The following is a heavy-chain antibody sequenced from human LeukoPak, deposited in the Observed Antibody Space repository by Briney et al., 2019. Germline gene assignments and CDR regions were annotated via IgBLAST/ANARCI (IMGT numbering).Heavy chain of an antibody. CDR1: GFTFSSFG. CDR2: IWFDGSNK. Sequence: GGSLRLSCAASGFTFSSFGMHWVRQAPGKGLEWVAVIWFDGSNKYYPDSVKGRFTISRDNAKNSLYLQINNVKAEDTAVYYCARTSVNSLWDDAFDIWGQGTMVTVSS. D-gene: IGHD4-17*01. J-gene: IGHJ3*02. V-gene: IGHV3-33*03. CDR3: ARTSVNSLWDDAFDI.